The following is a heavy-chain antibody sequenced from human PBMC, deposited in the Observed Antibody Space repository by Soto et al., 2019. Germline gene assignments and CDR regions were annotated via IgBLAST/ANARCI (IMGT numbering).Heavy chain of an antibody. J-gene: IGHJ3*02. Sequence: SETLSLTCAVYGGSFSGYYWTWIRQTPGKGLEWIGEISHSGSTNYRPSLKSRVTISADPSKKQFSLNLTSVTAADSGVYYCARGECSSNYCFTRWALDIWGQGTVVTVSS. D-gene: IGHD2-2*01. CDR3: ARGECSSNYCFTRWALDI. CDR1: GGSFSGYY. V-gene: IGHV4-34*01. CDR2: ISHSGST.